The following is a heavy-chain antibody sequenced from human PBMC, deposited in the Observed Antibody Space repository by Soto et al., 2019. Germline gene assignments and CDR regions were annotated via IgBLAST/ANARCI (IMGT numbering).Heavy chain of an antibody. J-gene: IGHJ6*02. Sequence: QVQLVQSGAEVKKPGSSVQVSCKASGGTLSNYALSCVRQAPGQGLEWVGGIIPIFGTSNYAQNFKGRVTITADESTSTVYMELSSLRSEDTVVYYCARGVLTGFYGMDVWGQGTTVTVSS. V-gene: IGHV1-69*01. CDR3: ARGVLTGFYGMDV. D-gene: IGHD3-10*01. CDR2: IIPIFGTS. CDR1: GGTLSNYA.